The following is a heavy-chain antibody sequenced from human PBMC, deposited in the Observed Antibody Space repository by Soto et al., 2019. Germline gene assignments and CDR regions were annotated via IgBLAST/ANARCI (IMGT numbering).Heavy chain of an antibody. Sequence: GASVKVSCKASGYTFTGYFIHWVRQAPGQGLEWMGWIDPNSGGTNYAQKFQGRVTMTRDTSISTAHMELSRLRSDDTAVYYCACRYGSGNYYSPTYYFDSWSQGSLVTVSS. V-gene: IGHV1-2*02. CDR3: ACRYGSGNYYSPTYYFDS. CDR2: IDPNSGGT. CDR1: GYTFTGYF. D-gene: IGHD3-10*01. J-gene: IGHJ4*02.